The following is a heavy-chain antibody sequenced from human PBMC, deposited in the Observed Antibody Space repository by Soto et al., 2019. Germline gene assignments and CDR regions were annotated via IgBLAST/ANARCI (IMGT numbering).Heavy chain of an antibody. CDR1: GYTFTNYD. CDR3: ARAFYYDILTGSSAFDY. J-gene: IGHJ4*01. V-gene: IGHV1-18*01. D-gene: IGHD3-9*01. Sequence: ASVKVSCKASGYTFTNYDISWVRQAPGQGLEWMGWISANNGNANYAQNLQGRVTMTTDTSTSTTYMEVRSLRSDDTAVYYCARAFYYDILTGSSAFDYWGQGTLVTVPQ. CDR2: ISANNGNA.